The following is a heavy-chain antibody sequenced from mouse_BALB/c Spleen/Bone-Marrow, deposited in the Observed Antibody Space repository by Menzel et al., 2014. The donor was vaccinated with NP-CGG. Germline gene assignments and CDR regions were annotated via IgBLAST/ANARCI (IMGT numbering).Heavy chain of an antibody. D-gene: IGHD1-2*01. CDR2: IDPANGNT. CDR1: GFNIKDTY. V-gene: IGHV14-3*02. Sequence: VQLQQPGAELVKPGASVKLSCTASGFNIKDTYMHWVKQRPEQGLEWIGRIDPANGNTKYDPKFQGKATITTDTSSNTAYLQVSSLTSEDAAVYYCASATTATHYAMDYWGQGTSVTVSS. CDR3: ASATTATHYAMDY. J-gene: IGHJ4*01.